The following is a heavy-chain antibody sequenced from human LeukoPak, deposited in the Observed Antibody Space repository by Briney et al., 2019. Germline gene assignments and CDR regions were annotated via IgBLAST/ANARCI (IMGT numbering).Heavy chain of an antibody. Sequence: GGSLRLSCATSGFTFSGYSMNWVRQAPGKGLEWISYISSSSINIHYGDSVKGRFTISRDNAENSLYLQMNSQRAEDTAVYYCARDSIQLWPNAIDSWGQGTLVTVSS. V-gene: IGHV3-48*01. CDR3: ARDSIQLWPNAIDS. D-gene: IGHD1-1*01. CDR2: ISSSSINI. J-gene: IGHJ4*02. CDR1: GFTFSGYS.